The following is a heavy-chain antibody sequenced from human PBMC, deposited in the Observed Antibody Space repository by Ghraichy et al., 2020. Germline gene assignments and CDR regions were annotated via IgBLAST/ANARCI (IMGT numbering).Heavy chain of an antibody. D-gene: IGHD4-17*01. CDR1: TFSFSSFW. Sequence: LSLTCAASTFSFSSFWMTWVRQAPGKGLEWVATIKQDGSEKYYVDSVKGRFSISRDNAKNSLYLQMNSLRAEDTALYYCASQSYGVFDYWGQGTLVTVSS. V-gene: IGHV3-7*01. CDR3: ASQSYGVFDY. J-gene: IGHJ4*02. CDR2: IKQDGSEK.